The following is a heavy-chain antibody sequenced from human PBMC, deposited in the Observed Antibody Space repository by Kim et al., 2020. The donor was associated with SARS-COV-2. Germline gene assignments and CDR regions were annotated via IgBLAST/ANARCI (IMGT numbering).Heavy chain of an antibody. CDR3: ARVGGVRSGVRFLEWLRTDFDY. CDR2: INTNTGNP. J-gene: IGHJ4*02. Sequence: ASVKVSCKASGYTFTSYAMNWVRQAPGQGLEWMGWINTNTGNPTYAQGFTGRFVFSLDTSVSTAYLQISSLKAEDTAVYYCARVGGVRSGVRFLEWLRTDFDYWGQGTLVTVSS. D-gene: IGHD3-3*01. CDR1: GYTFTSYA. V-gene: IGHV7-4-1*02.